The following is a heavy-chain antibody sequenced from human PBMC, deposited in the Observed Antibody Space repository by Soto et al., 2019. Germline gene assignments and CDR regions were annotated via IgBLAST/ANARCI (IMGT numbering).Heavy chain of an antibody. CDR2: IYYSGST. J-gene: IGHJ4*02. CDR3: ARHCSSTSCYDY. V-gene: IGHV4-59*08. Sequence: PSETLSLTCTVSGGSISSYYWSWIRQPPGKGLEWIGYIYYSGSTNYNPSLKSRVTISVDTSKNQFSLKLSSVTAADTAVYYCARHCSSTSCYDYWGQGTLVTVSS. CDR1: GGSISSYY. D-gene: IGHD2-2*01.